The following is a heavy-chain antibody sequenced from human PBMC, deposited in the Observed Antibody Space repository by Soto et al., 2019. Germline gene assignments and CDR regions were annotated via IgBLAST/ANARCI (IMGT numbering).Heavy chain of an antibody. CDR1: GRSISSINW. CDR2: IYHSGST. J-gene: IGHJ4*02. Sequence: SDTLSLTCAVSGRSISSINWWSWVRQPPGKGLEWIGEIYHSGSTNYNPSLKSRVTISVDKSKNQFSLKLSSVTAADTAVYYCARGLSTLSAVDYWGEGTLVTVS. V-gene: IGHV4-4*02. D-gene: IGHD3-16*02. CDR3: ARGLSTLSAVDY.